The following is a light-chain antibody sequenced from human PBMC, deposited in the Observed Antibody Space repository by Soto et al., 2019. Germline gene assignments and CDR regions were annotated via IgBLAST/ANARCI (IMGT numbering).Light chain of an antibody. CDR3: TSHAGSNNYV. CDR2: EVS. V-gene: IGLV2-8*01. J-gene: IGLJ1*01. Sequence: HYALTPPRWASGSPGQSVTISCTGTSSDVGGYNYVSWYQQHPGKAPKLIISEVSKRPSGVPDRFSGSKSGNTASLTVSGLQAEDEADYYCTSHAGSNNYVFGTGTKVTVL. CDR1: SSDVGGYNY.